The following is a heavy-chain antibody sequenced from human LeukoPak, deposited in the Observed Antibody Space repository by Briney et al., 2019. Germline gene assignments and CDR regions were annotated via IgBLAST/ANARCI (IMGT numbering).Heavy chain of an antibody. V-gene: IGHV3-30*18. CDR3: AKDLLGDYDDA. CDR1: GFTFRSYG. Sequence: PGRSLRLSCVASGFTFRSYGMHWVRQAPGKGLEWVAVISYDGSNKYYADSVKGRFTISRDNSKNTLYLQMNSLRAEDTAVNYCAKDLLGDYDDAWGQGTLVTVSS. D-gene: IGHD4-17*01. CDR2: ISYDGSNK. J-gene: IGHJ5*02.